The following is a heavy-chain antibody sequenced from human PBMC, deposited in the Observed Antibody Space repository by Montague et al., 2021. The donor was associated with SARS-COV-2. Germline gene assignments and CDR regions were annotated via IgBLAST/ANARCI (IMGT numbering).Heavy chain of an antibody. CDR3: ARDGSGYASNYFYVMDV. CDR1: GFTFSDYA. CDR2: ISYDGSKK. D-gene: IGHD3-22*01. V-gene: IGHV3-30*04. J-gene: IGHJ6*02. Sequence: SLRLSCAASGFTFSDYAFHWVRQAPGKGLQWVAVISYDGSKKYYIDSVKGRLTISRDNSTNTLSLQMNSLRSEDSAVYYCARDGSGYASNYFYVMDVWGQGTMVTVSS.